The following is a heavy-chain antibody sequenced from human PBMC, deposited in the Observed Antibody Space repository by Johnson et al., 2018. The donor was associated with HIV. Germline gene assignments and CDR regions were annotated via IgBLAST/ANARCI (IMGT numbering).Heavy chain of an antibody. CDR3: ARDRGAFDI. Sequence: QVQLVESGGGVVQPGRSLRLSCAASGFTFNSYGMHWVRQAPGKGLEWVAVISYDGSNKYYAESVKGRFTISRDNSKNTLYLQMNSLRAEDTAVYYCARDRGAFDIWGQGTMVTVSS. V-gene: IGHV3-30*03. CDR2: ISYDGSNK. CDR1: GFTFNSYG. J-gene: IGHJ3*02.